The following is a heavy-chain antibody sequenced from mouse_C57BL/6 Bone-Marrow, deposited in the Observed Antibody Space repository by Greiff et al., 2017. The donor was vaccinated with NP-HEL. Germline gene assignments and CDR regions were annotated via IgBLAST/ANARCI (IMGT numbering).Heavy chain of an antibody. CDR2: IHPNSGST. CDR1: GYTFTSYW. J-gene: IGHJ1*03. D-gene: IGHD1-1*01. CDR3: AHYYGSSPWYFDG. Sequence: QVQLQQPGAELVKPGASVKLSCKASGYTFTSYWMHWVKQRPGQGLEWIGMIHPNSGSTNYNAKFKSKATLTVDKSSSTAYMQLSSLTSEDSAVYYCAHYYGSSPWYFDGWGTGTTVTVSS. V-gene: IGHV1-64*01.